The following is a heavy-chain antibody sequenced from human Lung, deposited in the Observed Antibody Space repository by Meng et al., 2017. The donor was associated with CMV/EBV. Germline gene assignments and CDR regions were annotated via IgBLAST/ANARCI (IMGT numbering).Heavy chain of an antibody. CDR1: GYTFTAHY. Sequence: SXXVSCKASGYTFTAHYFHWVRQAPGQGLEWMGWIHPHRGDTNYAQQFQGRVTLTRDTSINTGYMELTRLTSDDTAVYYCARDNNWGPDYWGQGTTVTVSS. V-gene: IGHV1-2*02. CDR3: ARDNNWGPDY. J-gene: IGHJ4*02. CDR2: IHPHRGDT. D-gene: IGHD7-27*01.